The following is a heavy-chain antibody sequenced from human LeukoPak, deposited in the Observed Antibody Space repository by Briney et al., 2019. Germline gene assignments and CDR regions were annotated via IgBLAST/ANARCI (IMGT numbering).Heavy chain of an antibody. J-gene: IGHJ3*02. D-gene: IGHD3-3*01. CDR3: ARTRFLAWSNAFDI. CDR1: GGSISSSSYY. V-gene: IGHV4-39*01. Sequence: SETLSLTCTVSGGSISSSSYYWGWIRQPPWKGLQWLGSIYYSGSTYYNPSLKSRVTISVDTSKNQFSLKLSSVTAADTAVYYCARTRFLAWSNAFDIWGQGTMVTVSS. CDR2: IYYSGST.